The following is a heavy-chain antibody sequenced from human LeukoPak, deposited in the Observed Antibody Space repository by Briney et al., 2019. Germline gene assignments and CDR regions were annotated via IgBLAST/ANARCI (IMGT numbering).Heavy chain of an antibody. V-gene: IGHV4-61*01. CDR3: AGFRQQLENWYFDL. J-gene: IGHJ2*01. D-gene: IGHD6-13*01. CDR1: GGSVSSGSYY. Sequence: SETLSLTCTVSGGSVSSGSYYWRWIRQPPGKGLEWIGYIYYSGSTNYNPSLKSRVTISVDTSKNQFSLKLSSVTAADTAVYHCAGFRQQLENWYFDLWGRGTLVTVSS. CDR2: IYYSGST.